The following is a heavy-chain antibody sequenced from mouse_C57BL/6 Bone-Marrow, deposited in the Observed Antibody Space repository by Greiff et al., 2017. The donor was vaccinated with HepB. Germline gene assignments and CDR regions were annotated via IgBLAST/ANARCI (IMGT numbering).Heavy chain of an antibody. CDR3: ARHYYGSSWFAY. V-gene: IGHV5-6*01. CDR2: ISSGGSYT. J-gene: IGHJ3*01. Sequence: DVQLVESGGDLVKPGGSLKLSCAASGFTFSSYGMSWVRQTPDKRLEWVATISSGGSYTYYPDSVKGRFTISRDNAKNTLYLQMSSLKSEDTAMYYCARHYYGSSWFAYWGQGTLVTVSA. D-gene: IGHD1-1*01. CDR1: GFTFSSYG.